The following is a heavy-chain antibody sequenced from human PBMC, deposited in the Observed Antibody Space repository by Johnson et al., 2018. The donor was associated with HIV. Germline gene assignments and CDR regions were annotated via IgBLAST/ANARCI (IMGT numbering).Heavy chain of an antibody. CDR1: GFSVRTNY. CDR2: ISSDGTT. V-gene: IGHV3-53*01. J-gene: IGHJ3*01. D-gene: IGHD1-26*01. Sequence: VQLVESGGGLIQPGGSLRLSCAASGFSVRTNYMSWVRQAPGKGLEWGSVISSDGTTPFAQSVKGRFSISRVVSKNFLYLQRHSLRTEDTAYYYCARDLPGIYDAFDLWGQGTKVTISS. CDR3: ARDLPGIYDAFDL.